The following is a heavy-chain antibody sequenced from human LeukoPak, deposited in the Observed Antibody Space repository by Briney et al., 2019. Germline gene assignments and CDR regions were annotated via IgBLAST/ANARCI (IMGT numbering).Heavy chain of an antibody. CDR1: GFVFSSYA. CDR3: ARGGVVIWFGHAFDI. Sequence: GGSLRLSCPASGFVFSSYAMHWVRQAPGKGLEWVAVVSYDATNKYYADSVKGRFTISRDNSKNTLYLQMNSLRAEDTAVYYCARGGVVIWFGHAFDIWGQGTMVTVSS. J-gene: IGHJ3*02. D-gene: IGHD3-10*01. CDR2: VSYDATNK. V-gene: IGHV3-30*04.